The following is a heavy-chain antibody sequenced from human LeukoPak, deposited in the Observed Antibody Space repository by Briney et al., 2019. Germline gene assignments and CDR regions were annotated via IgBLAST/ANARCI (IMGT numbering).Heavy chain of an antibody. CDR3: VRVSTIFGVVIMGVDY. D-gene: IGHD3-3*01. CDR1: GGSISSGDYY. J-gene: IGHJ4*02. Sequence: PSQTLSLTCTVSGGSISSGDYYSSWIRQPPGKGLEWIGYIYYSGSTYYNPSLKSRVTISVDTSKNQFSLKLSSLTAADTAVYYCVRVSTIFGVVIMGVDYWGQGTLVTVSS. V-gene: IGHV4-30-4*08. CDR2: IYYSGST.